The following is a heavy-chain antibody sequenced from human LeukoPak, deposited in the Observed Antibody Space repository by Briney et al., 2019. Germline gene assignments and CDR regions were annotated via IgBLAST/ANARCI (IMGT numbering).Heavy chain of an antibody. D-gene: IGHD4-17*01. J-gene: IGHJ4*02. CDR2: IYYSGST. Sequence: SETLSLTCTVSGGSISSGDYYWSWLRQPPGTGLEWIGYIYYSGSTYYNPSLKSRVTISVDTSKNQFSLKLSSVTAADTAVYYCAREPRTTVTTDYWGQGTLVTVSS. CDR3: AREPRTTVTTDY. V-gene: IGHV4-30-4*01. CDR1: GGSISSGDYY.